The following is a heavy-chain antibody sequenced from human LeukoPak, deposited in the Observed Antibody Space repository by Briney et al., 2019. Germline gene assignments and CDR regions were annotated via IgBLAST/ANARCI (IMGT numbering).Heavy chain of an antibody. J-gene: IGHJ4*02. D-gene: IGHD2-15*01. CDR3: ARAWTYCSGSSCYTGGVDY. V-gene: IGHV1-46*01. CDR1: GYTFTSYY. CDR2: INPSGGST. Sequence: ASVKVSCKASGYTFTSYYMHWVRQAPGQGLEWMGIINPSGGSTSYAQKFQGRVTMTRDTSTSTVYMELSSLRSEDTAVYYCARAWTYCSGSSCYTGGVDYWGQGTLVTVSS.